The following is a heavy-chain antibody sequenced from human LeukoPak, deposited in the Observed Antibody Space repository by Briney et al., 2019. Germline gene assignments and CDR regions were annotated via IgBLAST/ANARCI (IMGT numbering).Heavy chain of an antibody. CDR1: GGSFSDYY. V-gene: IGHV4-34*01. CDR3: ARGSVPTY. Sequence: PETLSLTCAVSGGSFSDYYWSWIRQSPGKGLEWIGEINHDGSTTYNPSLKSRVTISLDTSKIQFSLNLTSVTAADTAVYYCARGSVPTYWGQGTLVTVSS. CDR2: INHDGST. J-gene: IGHJ4*02.